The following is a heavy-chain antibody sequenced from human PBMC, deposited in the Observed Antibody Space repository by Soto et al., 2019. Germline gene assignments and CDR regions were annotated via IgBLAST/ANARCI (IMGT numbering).Heavy chain of an antibody. Sequence: QVQLVQSDSEVKKPGASVKVSCKASGYTFSNYEVHWVRQATGQGLEWMGWMNPKNGITSYAERFQGVITVISITSITTLYIEQSILKSEVTAVYYCAQPREAVVPADTCPALAAFDIWGQRTMVTVSS. D-gene: IGHD2-21*01. CDR2: MNPKNGIT. CDR1: GYTFSNYE. CDR3: AQPREAVVPADTCPALAAFDI. J-gene: IGHJ3*02. V-gene: IGHV1-8*02.